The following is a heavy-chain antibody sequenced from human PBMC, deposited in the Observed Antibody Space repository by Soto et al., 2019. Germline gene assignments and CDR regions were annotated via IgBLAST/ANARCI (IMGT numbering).Heavy chain of an antibody. CDR3: ATQEVGGSYVYTFDP. CDR1: GGSISSSNYY. D-gene: IGHD1-26*01. V-gene: IGHV4-39*01. J-gene: IGHJ5*02. CDR2: IYYSGST. Sequence: QLQQQESGPGLVKPSETLSLTCTVSGGSISSSNYYWGWIRQPPGKGLEWIGSIYYSGSTYYNPSLKGRVTISVDTSKHPFSLKRSSVTAADTAVYYCATQEVGGSYVYTFDPWGQGTLVTVSS.